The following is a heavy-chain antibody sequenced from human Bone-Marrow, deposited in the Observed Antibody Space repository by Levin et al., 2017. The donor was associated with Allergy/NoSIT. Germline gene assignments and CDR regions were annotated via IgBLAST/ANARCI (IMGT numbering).Heavy chain of an antibody. Sequence: SETLSLTCTVSGGSISSGSYYWSWIRQPAGKGLEWIGRIYTSGSTNYNPSLKSRVTISVDTSKNQFSLKLSSVTAADTAVYYCARERYYYGSGSSYYYYMDVWGKGTTVTVSS. CDR3: ARERYYYGSGSSYYYYMDV. V-gene: IGHV4-61*02. J-gene: IGHJ6*03. CDR1: GGSISSGSYY. CDR2: IYTSGST. D-gene: IGHD3-10*01.